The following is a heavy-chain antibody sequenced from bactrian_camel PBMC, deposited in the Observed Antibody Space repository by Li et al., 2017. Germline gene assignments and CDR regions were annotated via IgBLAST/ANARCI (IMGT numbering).Heavy chain of an antibody. CDR3: AADSVILPGRELEASEYSY. Sequence: QVQLVESGGGSAQAGGSLTLSYTYSSENTYTGSRNCMAWFRQAPGKERERVARITNDGATSYLDSAKGRFTISKDSAKNTMYLQMNSLKPEDTAMYYCAADSVILPGRELEASEYSYWGQGTQVTVS. J-gene: IGHJ4*01. CDR1: ENTYTGSRNC. D-gene: IGHD1*01. CDR2: ITNDGAT. V-gene: IGHV3S53*01.